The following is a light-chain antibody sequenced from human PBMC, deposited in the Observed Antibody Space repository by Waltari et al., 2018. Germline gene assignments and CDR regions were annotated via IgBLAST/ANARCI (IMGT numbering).Light chain of an antibody. CDR3: QQFYTSPWT. V-gene: IGKV4-1*01. CDR1: QNMFDDSNNKKY. CDR2: SAS. Sequence: DIVLTQSPDSLAVSLGERSTIKCKSSQNMFDDSNNKKYLTWYKQKPGQPPKLLIYSASTREVGVADRLSGSGSGTDFTLTISSLQPEDVAVYYCQQFYTSPWTFGQGTKVEI. J-gene: IGKJ1*01.